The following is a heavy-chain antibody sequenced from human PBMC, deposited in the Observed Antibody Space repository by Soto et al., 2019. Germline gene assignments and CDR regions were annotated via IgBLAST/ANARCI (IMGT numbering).Heavy chain of an antibody. J-gene: IGHJ4*02. CDR1: GYTFTSYG. Sequence: GASVKVSCKASGYTFTSYGISWVRQAPGQGLEWMGWISAYNGNTNYAQKLQGRVTMTTDTSTSTAYMELRSLRSDDTAVYYCAIDSPYYYDSSGYSLFDYWGQGTLVTVSS. V-gene: IGHV1-18*01. CDR3: AIDSPYYYDSSGYSLFDY. D-gene: IGHD3-22*01. CDR2: ISAYNGNT.